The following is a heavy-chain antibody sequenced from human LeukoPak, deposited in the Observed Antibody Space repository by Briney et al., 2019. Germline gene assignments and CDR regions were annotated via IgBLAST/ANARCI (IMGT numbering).Heavy chain of an antibody. CDR3: ARFARSWYVRSHDY. CDR2: INHSGST. D-gene: IGHD6-13*01. Sequence: SETLSLTCAVYGGSFSGYYWSWIRQPPGKGLEWIGEINHSGSTNYNPSLKSRGTISVDTSKNQFSLKLSSVTAADTAVYYCARFARSWYVRSHDYWGQGTLVTVSS. V-gene: IGHV4-34*01. J-gene: IGHJ4*02. CDR1: GGSFSGYY.